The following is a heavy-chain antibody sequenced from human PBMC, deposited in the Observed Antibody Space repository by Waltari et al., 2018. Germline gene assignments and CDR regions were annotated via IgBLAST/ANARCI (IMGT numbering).Heavy chain of an antibody. CDR1: GGSISSYY. Sequence: QVQLQESGPGLVKPSATLSLTCTVSGGSISSYYWSWIRQPAGKGLEWIGRIYTSGSTNYNPSLKSRVTMSVDTSKNQFSLKLSSVTAADTAVYYCARAIITMVRGAALDWFDPWGQGTLVTVSS. D-gene: IGHD3-10*01. J-gene: IGHJ5*02. CDR2: IYTSGST. V-gene: IGHV4-4*07. CDR3: ARAIITMVRGAALDWFDP.